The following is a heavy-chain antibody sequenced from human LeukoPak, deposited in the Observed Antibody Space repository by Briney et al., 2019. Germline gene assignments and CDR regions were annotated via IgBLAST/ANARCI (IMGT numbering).Heavy chain of an antibody. CDR2: MNPNSGNT. V-gene: IGHV1-8*01. CDR3: ARQLTTVTTYFDY. CDR1: GYTFTSYD. D-gene: IGHD4-17*01. Sequence: ASVKVSCKASGYTFTSYDINWVRQATGQGLEWMGWMNPNSGNTGYAQKFQGRVTMTRNTSISTAYMELSSLRSEDTAVYYCARQLTTVTTYFDYWGQGTLVTVSS. J-gene: IGHJ4*02.